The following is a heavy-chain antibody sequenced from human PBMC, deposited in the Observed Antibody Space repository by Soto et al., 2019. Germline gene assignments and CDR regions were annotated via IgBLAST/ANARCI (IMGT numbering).Heavy chain of an antibody. V-gene: IGHV4-38-2*01. CDR1: GDSINSGYW. CDR2: IYYSGST. J-gene: IGHJ5*02. Sequence: SETLSLTCAVSGDSINSGYWWAWIRQPPGKWLEWVASIYYSGSTYYNPSLKSRVTISVDTSKNQFSLKLSSVTAADTAVYYCARHSKRKFPFDPWGQGTLVTVSS. CDR3: ARHSKRKFPFDP. D-gene: IGHD2-21*01.